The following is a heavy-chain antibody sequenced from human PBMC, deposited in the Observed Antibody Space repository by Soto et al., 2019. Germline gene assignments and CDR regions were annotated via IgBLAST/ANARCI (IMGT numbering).Heavy chain of an antibody. D-gene: IGHD3-10*01. V-gene: IGHV4-61*01. Sequence: SETLSLTCTVSGDSVTSVSDYWSWIRQPPGKGLEWIGYIYYSGSADYNPSLGSRVTISIDTSKNQYSLKLTSVTAADTAVYYCARGVGFGYYYYHMDLWGQGTTVTVSS. CDR2: IYYSGSA. CDR1: GDSVTSVSDY. J-gene: IGHJ6*02. CDR3: ARGVGFGYYYYHMDL.